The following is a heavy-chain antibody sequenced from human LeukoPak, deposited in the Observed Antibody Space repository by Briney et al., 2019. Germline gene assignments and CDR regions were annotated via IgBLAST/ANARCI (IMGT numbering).Heavy chain of an antibody. D-gene: IGHD3-22*01. J-gene: IGHJ4*02. CDR2: IRYVGNNK. CDR3: AKDPTHFRVWDDYDNTRLNY. Sequence: GGSLRLSCAASGFTFRSYGMHWVRRAPGKGLEWVAFIRYVGNNKYYADSVKGRFTISRDNSKNTVYLQMNSLRAEDTAVYYCAKDPTHFRVWDDYDNTRLNYWGQGTLVTVSS. V-gene: IGHV3-30*02. CDR1: GFTFRSYG.